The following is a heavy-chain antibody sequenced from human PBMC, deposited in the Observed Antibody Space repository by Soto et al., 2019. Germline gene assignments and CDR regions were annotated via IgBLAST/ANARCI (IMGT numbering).Heavy chain of an antibody. CDR1: GGTFSSYA. D-gene: IGHD3-22*01. Sequence: SVKVSCKASGGTFSSYAISWVRQAPGQGLEWMGGIIPIFGTANYAQKFQGRVTITADESTSTAYMELSSLRSEDTAVYYCASGYYYYSSGFYPVGRSLDPRGQGTLVTGS. J-gene: IGHJ5*02. CDR2: IIPIFGTA. V-gene: IGHV1-69*13. CDR3: ASGYYYYSSGFYPVGRSLDP.